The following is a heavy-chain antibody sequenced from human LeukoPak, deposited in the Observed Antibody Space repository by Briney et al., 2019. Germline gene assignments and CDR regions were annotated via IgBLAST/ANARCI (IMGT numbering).Heavy chain of an antibody. CDR3: ARDCSGGSCYGAFDI. CDR2: IIPIFGTA. J-gene: IGHJ3*02. Sequence: ASVKVSCKASGGTFSRYAINWVRQAPGRGLEWMGGIIPIFGTANYAQKFQGRVTITADESTSTAYMELSSLRSEDTAVYYCARDCSGGSCYGAFDIWGQGTMVTVSS. CDR1: GGTFSRYA. V-gene: IGHV1-69*13. D-gene: IGHD2-15*01.